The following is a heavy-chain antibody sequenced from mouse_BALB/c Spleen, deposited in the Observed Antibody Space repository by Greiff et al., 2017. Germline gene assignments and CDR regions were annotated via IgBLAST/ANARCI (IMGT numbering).Heavy chain of an antibody. J-gene: IGHJ1*01. CDR2: IDPETGGT. V-gene: IGHV1-15*01. D-gene: IGHD1-1*01. CDR3: TNYYGSSSHWYFDV. Sequence: VQLQQSGAELVRPGASVTLSCKASGYTFTDYEMHWVKQTPVHGLEWIGAIDPETGGTAYNQKFKGKATLTADKSSSTAYMELRSLTSEDSAVYYCTNYYGSSSHWYFDVWGAGTTVTVSS. CDR1: GYTFTDYE.